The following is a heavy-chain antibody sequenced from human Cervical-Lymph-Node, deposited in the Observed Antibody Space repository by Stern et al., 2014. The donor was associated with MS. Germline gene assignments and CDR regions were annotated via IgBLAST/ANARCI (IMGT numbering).Heavy chain of an antibody. CDR2: IIPLFGTA. V-gene: IGHV1-69*01. CDR1: GGTFSSST. CDR3: ARELSQVLVY. Sequence: MQLVESGAEVKKPGSSVKGSCRASGGTFSSSTISWGRQAPGQGLEWMGGIIPLFGTANYAQKFQGRVTITADESTSTAYMELSSLRSEDTAVYYCARELSQVLVYWGQGALVTVSS. J-gene: IGHJ4*02.